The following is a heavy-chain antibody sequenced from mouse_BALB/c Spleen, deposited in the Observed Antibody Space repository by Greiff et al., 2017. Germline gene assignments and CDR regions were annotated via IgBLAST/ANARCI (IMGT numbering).Heavy chain of an antibody. CDR2: ISYSGST. V-gene: IGHV3-8*02. CDR3: ARYGADYDGFAY. D-gene: IGHD2-4*01. Sequence: EVKLQESGPSLVKPSQTLSLTCSVTGDSITSGYWNWIRKFPGNKLEYMGYISYSGSTYYNPSLKSRISITRDTSKNQYYLQLNSVTTEDTATYYCARYGADYDGFAYWGQGTLVTVSA. J-gene: IGHJ3*01. CDR1: GDSITSGY.